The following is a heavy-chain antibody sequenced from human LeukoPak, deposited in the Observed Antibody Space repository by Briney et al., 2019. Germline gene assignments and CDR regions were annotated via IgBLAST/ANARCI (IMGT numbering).Heavy chain of an antibody. CDR3: ARCSLDIVVVPAALYYYYYMDV. J-gene: IGHJ6*03. D-gene: IGHD2-2*01. V-gene: IGHV3-7*01. Sequence: GGSLRLSCAASGFTFSSYAMHWVRQAPGKGLEWVANIKQDGSEKYYVDSVKGRFTISRDNAKNSLYLQMNSLRAEDTAVYYCARCSLDIVVVPAALYYYYYMDVWGKGTTVTVSS. CDR1: GFTFSSYA. CDR2: IKQDGSEK.